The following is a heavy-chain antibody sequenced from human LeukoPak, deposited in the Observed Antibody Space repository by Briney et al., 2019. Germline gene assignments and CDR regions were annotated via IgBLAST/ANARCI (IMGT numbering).Heavy chain of an antibody. CDR2: ISGSGATT. CDR3: AKSGGGDYGDYGSDY. J-gene: IGHJ4*02. Sequence: GGSLRLSCAASGFSFRTYAMTWVRQAPGKGLEWVSSISGSGATTYNADPLKGRFTISRDNSENTLYLQMNSLRAEDTAVYYCAKSGGGDYGDYGSDYWGQGTLVTVSS. D-gene: IGHD4-17*01. V-gene: IGHV3-23*01. CDR1: GFSFRTYA.